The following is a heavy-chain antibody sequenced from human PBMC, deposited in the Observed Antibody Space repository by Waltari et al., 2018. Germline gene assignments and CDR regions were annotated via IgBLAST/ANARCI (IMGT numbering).Heavy chain of an antibody. V-gene: IGHV4-38-2*01. CDR2: IYHSGST. Sequence: QVQLQESGPGLVKPSETPSLTCAVSGYSISSGYYWGWIRQPPGKGLEWIGSIYHSGSTYYNPSLKSRVTISVDTSKNQFSLKLSSVTAADTAVYYCARQLSRSGAFDIWGQGTMVTVSS. D-gene: IGHD3-10*01. CDR3: ARQLSRSGAFDI. J-gene: IGHJ3*02. CDR1: GYSISSGYY.